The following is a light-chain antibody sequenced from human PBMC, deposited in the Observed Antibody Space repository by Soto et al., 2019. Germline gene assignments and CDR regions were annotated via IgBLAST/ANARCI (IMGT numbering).Light chain of an antibody. CDR3: QQYNNWPRT. J-gene: IGKJ1*01. Sequence: EIVMTQSPATLSVSPGERATLSCRASQSVSSDLAWYHQKPGQAPRLLINGASTRDTGIPARFSGSGSGTEFTLTINSLQSEDFAVYYCQQYNNWPRTFGQGTKVDIK. CDR2: GAS. V-gene: IGKV3-15*01. CDR1: QSVSSD.